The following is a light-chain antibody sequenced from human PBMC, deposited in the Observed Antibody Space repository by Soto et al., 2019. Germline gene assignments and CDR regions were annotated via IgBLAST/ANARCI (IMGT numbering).Light chain of an antibody. J-gene: IGLJ1*01. CDR1: SIDVGSYDL. V-gene: IGLV2-23*01. Sequence: QSALTQPASVSGSPGQSITISCPGTSIDVGSYDLFSWYKQPPGKAPKLMIYEDTKRPSGISTRFSGSKSGNAASLTISGLQAEDEADYYCCSYAGSGTFVFGTGTKLTVL. CDR2: EDT. CDR3: CSYAGSGTFV.